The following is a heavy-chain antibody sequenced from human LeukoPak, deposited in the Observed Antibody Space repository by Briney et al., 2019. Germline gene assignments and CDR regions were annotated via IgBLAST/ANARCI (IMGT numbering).Heavy chain of an antibody. CDR1: GGSFSSEA. D-gene: IGHD2-15*01. CDR3: GRKAGDCGGGSCYSIDY. Sequence: SVKVSCKAFGGSFSSEAISWVRQAPGQGLEWMGGIIPIFGTANYAQKFQGRVTITTDESTSIAYMEVSSLRSEDTAVYYCGRKAGDCGGGSCYSIDYWGQGTLITVSS. V-gene: IGHV1-69*05. J-gene: IGHJ4*02. CDR2: IIPIFGTA.